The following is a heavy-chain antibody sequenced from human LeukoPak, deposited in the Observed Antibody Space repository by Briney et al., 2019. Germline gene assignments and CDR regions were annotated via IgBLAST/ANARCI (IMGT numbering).Heavy chain of an antibody. V-gene: IGHV3-9*01. CDR1: GFTFDDCA. D-gene: IGHD1-26*01. J-gene: IGHJ4*02. CDR2: ISWNSGSI. Sequence: GRSLRLSCAASGFTFDDCAMHWVRQAPGKGLEWVSGISWNSGSIGYADSVKGRFTISRDNAKNSLYLQMNSLKTEDTAVYYCIRLPSGSSIDYWGQGTLVTVSS. CDR3: IRLPSGSSIDY.